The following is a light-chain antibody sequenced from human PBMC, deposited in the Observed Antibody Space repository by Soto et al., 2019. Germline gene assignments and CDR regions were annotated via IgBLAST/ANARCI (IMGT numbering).Light chain of an antibody. CDR3: CSYAGTYTWL. CDR2: RNN. Sequence: QSVLTQPPSASQTPGQRVTISCSGTSSNIGSNYVSWYQQLPGTAPKLLIYRNNQRPSGVPDRFSGSKSGTSASLAISGLRSEDEADYYCCSYAGTYTWLFGGGTKVTVL. V-gene: IGLV1-47*01. CDR1: SSNIGSNY. J-gene: IGLJ3*02.